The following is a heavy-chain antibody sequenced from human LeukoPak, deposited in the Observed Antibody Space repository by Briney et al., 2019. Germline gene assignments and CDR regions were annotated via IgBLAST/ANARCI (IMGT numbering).Heavy chain of an antibody. J-gene: IGHJ5*02. CDR2: VYYTGST. D-gene: IGHD6-13*01. Sequence: SETLSLTCSVSGXSINNYFWNWLRQPPGRGLEWIGHVYYTGSTRYNPSLKSRVFISIDTSMNQFSLKLSSVTAADTAVYYCARRARAEADTSPDNWIDPWGQGTLVTVSS. CDR1: GXSINNYF. V-gene: IGHV4-59*08. CDR3: ARRARAEADTSPDNWIDP.